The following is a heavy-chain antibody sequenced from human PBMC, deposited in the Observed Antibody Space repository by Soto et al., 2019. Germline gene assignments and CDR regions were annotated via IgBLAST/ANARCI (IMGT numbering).Heavy chain of an antibody. CDR2: IYYDGRS. V-gene: IGHV4-31*03. D-gene: IGHD3-10*01. J-gene: IGHJ6*02. CDR3: ARGTMLRGPGYYYAMDV. Sequence: TLSLTCSVSGDSISRNGYFWTWIRQHPGKGLEWIGYIYYDGRSYYTPSLKSRVIISVDTSKNQFSLNLTAVTAADTAVYYCARGTMLRGPGYYYAMDVWGQGTTVTVSS. CDR1: GDSISRNGYF.